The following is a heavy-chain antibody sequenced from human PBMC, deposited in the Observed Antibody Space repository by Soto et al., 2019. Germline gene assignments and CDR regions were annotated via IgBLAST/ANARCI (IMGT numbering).Heavy chain of an antibody. CDR1: GLSLSSGRLG. D-gene: IGHD2-2*01. V-gene: IGHV2-26*01. Sequence: QVTLKESGPVLVKPTETLTLTCTVSGLSLSSGRLGVSWIRQPPGKALEWLAHIFSKDDKSYSTSLRSRLTISKDTSRGQVVLTMTNMDPMDSAPYYCALIKDCSRTDCYLASFDPWGQGTLVTVSS. CDR3: ALIKDCSRTDCYLASFDP. CDR2: IFSKDDK. J-gene: IGHJ5*02.